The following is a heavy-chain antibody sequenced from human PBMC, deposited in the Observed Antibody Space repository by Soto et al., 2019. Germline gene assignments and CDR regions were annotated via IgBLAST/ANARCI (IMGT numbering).Heavy chain of an antibody. Sequence: SLRRSCTGSGFNFENYALTWVRQAPGKGLEWVGFIRGETNGGTADYAASLKGRITISRDDSKSISYLEINSLQTEDPALYHRPGCPNARSGYYVYLGQGTLVTVSS. CDR3: PGCPNARSGYYVY. D-gene: IGHD2-15*01. CDR1: GFNFENYA. V-gene: IGHV3-49*02. J-gene: IGHJ4*02. CDR2: IRGETNGGTA.